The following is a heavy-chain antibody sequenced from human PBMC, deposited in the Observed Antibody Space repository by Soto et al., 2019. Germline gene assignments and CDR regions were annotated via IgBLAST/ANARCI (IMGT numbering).Heavy chain of an antibody. CDR2: ISVSGGGT. Sequence: GGSLRLSCAASGITFNKYAMSWVRQAPGKGLDWVSSISVSGGGTYYADFVKGRFTISRDNSKNRLYLQLSSLRAEDTAVYYCAKGGPESESAIYAFDIWGQGTMVTV. CDR3: AKGGPESESAIYAFDI. V-gene: IGHV3-23*01. CDR1: GITFNKYA. D-gene: IGHD3-9*01. J-gene: IGHJ3*02.